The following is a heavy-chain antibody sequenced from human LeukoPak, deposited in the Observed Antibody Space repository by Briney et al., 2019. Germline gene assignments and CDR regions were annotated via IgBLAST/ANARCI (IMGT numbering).Heavy chain of an antibody. V-gene: IGHV3-20*04. CDR2: INWNGGST. Sequence: GGSLRLSCAASGFTFDDYGMSWVRQAPGKGLEWVSGINWNGGSTGYADSVKGRFTISRDNAKNSLCLQMNSLRAEDTAVYYCARAEGDYLNYYGMDVWGQGTTVTVSS. CDR1: GFTFDDYG. CDR3: ARAEGDYLNYYGMDV. J-gene: IGHJ6*02. D-gene: IGHD4-17*01.